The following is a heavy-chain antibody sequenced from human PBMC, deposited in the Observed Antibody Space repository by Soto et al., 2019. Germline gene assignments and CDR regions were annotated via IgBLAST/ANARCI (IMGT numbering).Heavy chain of an antibody. D-gene: IGHD6-13*01. CDR2: ISSNSAYI. CDR1: GFTFRSCT. J-gene: IGHJ5*02. V-gene: IGHV3-21*01. CDR3: TRDASRDSSARGWFDP. Sequence: PGGSLRLSGSPSGFTFRSCTMRWFRQAPAMGLEWVSTISSNSAYIYYTDALRGRFTISRDNSKNSLHLQMNSLRAEDTAVYYCTRDASRDSSARGWFDPWGPGTLVTASS.